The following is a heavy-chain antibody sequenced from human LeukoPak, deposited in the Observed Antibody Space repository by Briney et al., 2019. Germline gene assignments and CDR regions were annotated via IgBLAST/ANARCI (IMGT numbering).Heavy chain of an antibody. CDR1: GFTFSSYE. V-gene: IGHV3-48*03. CDR2: ISSSGSTI. Sequence: GGSLRLSCAASGFTFSSYEMNWVRQAPGKGLEWVSYISSSGSTIYYADSMKGRFTISRGNAKNSLYLQMNSLRAEDTAVYYCARARMDGYSYYYYYMDVWGKGTTVTISS. J-gene: IGHJ6*03. D-gene: IGHD5-24*01. CDR3: ARARMDGYSYYYYYMDV.